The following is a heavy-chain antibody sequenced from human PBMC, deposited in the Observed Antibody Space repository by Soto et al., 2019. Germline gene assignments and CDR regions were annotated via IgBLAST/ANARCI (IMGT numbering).Heavy chain of an antibody. CDR1: GGSFSGYY. J-gene: IGHJ5*02. Sequence: PSETLSLTCAVYGGSFSGYYWSWIRQPPGKGLEWIGEINHSGSTNYNPSLKSRVTISVDTSKNQFSLKLSSVTAADTAVYYCARGKSGIAVAGAVSYRLRWFDPWGQGTLVTVSS. V-gene: IGHV4-34*01. CDR3: ARGKSGIAVAGAVSYRLRWFDP. CDR2: INHSGST. D-gene: IGHD6-19*01.